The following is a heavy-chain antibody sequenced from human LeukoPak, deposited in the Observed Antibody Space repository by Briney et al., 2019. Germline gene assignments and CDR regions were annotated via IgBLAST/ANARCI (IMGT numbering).Heavy chain of an antibody. CDR2: IYYSGST. D-gene: IGHD2-21*01. Sequence: PSETLSLTCTVSGGSISSSSYSWGWIRQPPGKGLEWIGSIYYSGSTYYNPSLKSRVTISVDTSKNQFSLKLSSVTAADTAVYYCARPGGDFHLDYWGQGTLVTVSS. CDR3: ARPGGDFHLDY. J-gene: IGHJ4*02. CDR1: GGSISSSSYS. V-gene: IGHV4-39*01.